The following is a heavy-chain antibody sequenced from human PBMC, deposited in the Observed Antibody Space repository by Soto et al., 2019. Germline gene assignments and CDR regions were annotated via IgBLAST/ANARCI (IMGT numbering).Heavy chain of an antibody. CDR2: MSPNSGAT. CDR1: GYTFTSYD. D-gene: IGHD1-1*01. J-gene: IGHJ6*02. V-gene: IGHV1-8*01. Sequence: QVQLVQSGAEVTKPGASVKVSCKASGYTFTSYDINWVRQATGQGLEWMGWMSPNSGATGYAQKFQGRVTMTRDTSLSTAYMELSNLRSEDTAIYYCARDVDAGVDVWGQGTTVTVSS. CDR3: ARDVDAGVDV.